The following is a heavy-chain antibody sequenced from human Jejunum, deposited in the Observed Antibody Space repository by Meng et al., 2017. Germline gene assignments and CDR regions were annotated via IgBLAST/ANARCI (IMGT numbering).Heavy chain of an antibody. CDR2: TYYRSKWYN. CDR3: ASWRYDH. J-gene: IGHJ4*02. V-gene: IGHV6-1*01. D-gene: IGHD1-1*01. CDR1: GDSVSSNSAA. Sequence: QVQLQQSGPGLVKPSQTLSLTCAIAGDSVSSNSAAWNWIRQSPSRGLEWLGRTYYRSKWYNQYAVHVRSRITINPDTSKNQFSLHLDSVTPEDTAVYYCASWRYDHWGQGTLVTVSS.